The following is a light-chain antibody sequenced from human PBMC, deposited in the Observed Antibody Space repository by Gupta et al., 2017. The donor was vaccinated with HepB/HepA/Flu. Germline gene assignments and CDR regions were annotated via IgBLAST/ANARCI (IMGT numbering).Light chain of an antibody. V-gene: IGLV1-51*02. CDR2: ENN. Sequence: QSVLTQPPSVSAAPGQKVSISCSGSFSNIGNNYVSWYQQLPGTTPKLLIYENNKRPSVIPDRFSGSKSGTSATLGITGLQTGDEADYYCGTWDSSLSVVVFGGGTKLTVL. CDR1: FSNIGNNY. CDR3: GTWDSSLSVVV. J-gene: IGLJ2*01.